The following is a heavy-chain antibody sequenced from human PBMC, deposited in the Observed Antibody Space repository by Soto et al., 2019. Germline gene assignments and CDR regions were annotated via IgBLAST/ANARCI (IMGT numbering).Heavy chain of an antibody. CDR2: ISYDGSNK. CDR3: AREAVDSSGWYYSYYGMDV. Sequence: QVQLVESGGGVVQPGRSLRLSCAASGFTFSSYAMHWVRQAPGKGLEWVAVISYDGSNKYYADSVKGRFTISRDNSKNTLYLQMNSLRAEDTAVYYCAREAVDSSGWYYSYYGMDVWGQGTTVTVSS. J-gene: IGHJ6*02. V-gene: IGHV3-30-3*01. D-gene: IGHD6-19*01. CDR1: GFTFSSYA.